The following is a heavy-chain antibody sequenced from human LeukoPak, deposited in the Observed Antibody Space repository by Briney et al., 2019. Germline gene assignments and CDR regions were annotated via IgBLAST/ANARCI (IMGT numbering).Heavy chain of an antibody. V-gene: IGHV5-51*01. Sequence: GESLKISCKGSGYSSTSYWIGWVRQMPGKGLEWMGIIYPGDSDTRYSPSFQDQVTISADKSISTAYLQWSSLKASDTAMYYCARHRAIGVRGVPWVGPNWFDPWGQGTLVTVSS. CDR3: ARHRAIGVRGVPWVGPNWFDP. D-gene: IGHD3-10*01. CDR1: GYSSTSYW. CDR2: IYPGDSDT. J-gene: IGHJ5*02.